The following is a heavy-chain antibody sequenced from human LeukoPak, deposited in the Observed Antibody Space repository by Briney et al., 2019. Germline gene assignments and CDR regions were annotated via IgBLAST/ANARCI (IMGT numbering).Heavy chain of an antibody. V-gene: IGHV1-46*01. CDR2: INPSGGST. CDR3: ARGGGNYYDSSGYYFDY. Sequence: GASVKVSCKASGYTFTSYYMHWVRQAPGQGLEWMGIINPSGGSTSYAQKFQGSVTMTRHMSTSTVYMELSSLRSEDTAVYYCARGGGNYYDSSGYYFDYWGQGTLVTVSS. J-gene: IGHJ4*02. D-gene: IGHD3-22*01. CDR1: GYTFTSYY.